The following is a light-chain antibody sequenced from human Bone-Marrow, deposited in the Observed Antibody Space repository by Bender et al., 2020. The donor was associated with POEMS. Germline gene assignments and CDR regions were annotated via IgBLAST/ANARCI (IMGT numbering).Light chain of an antibody. Sequence: QSALTQPASVSGSPGQSITISCTGTSSDVGSYNLVSWYQQHPGKAPKLMIYEVTKRPSGVSHRFAGSKSGNTASMTISGLQTEDEADYYCQAWDSGIGVFGGGTKLTVL. CDR3: QAWDSGIGV. CDR1: SSDVGSYNL. V-gene: IGLV2-23*02. CDR2: EVT. J-gene: IGLJ3*02.